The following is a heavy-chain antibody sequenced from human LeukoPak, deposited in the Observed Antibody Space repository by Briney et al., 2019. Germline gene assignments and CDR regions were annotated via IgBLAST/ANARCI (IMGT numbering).Heavy chain of an antibody. Sequence: GGSLRLSCAASGFTFSSHAMCWVRQAPGKGLEWVSSIDISGGSTYYADSVQGRFTISRDNSKNTLYLEMNSLRAEDTALYYCANEVRPNDYWGQGTLVAVSS. V-gene: IGHV3-23*01. CDR2: IDISGGST. D-gene: IGHD1-1*01. CDR3: ANEVRPNDY. J-gene: IGHJ4*02. CDR1: GFTFSSHA.